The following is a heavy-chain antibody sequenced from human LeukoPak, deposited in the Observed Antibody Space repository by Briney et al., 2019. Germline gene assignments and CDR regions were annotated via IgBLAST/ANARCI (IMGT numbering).Heavy chain of an antibody. CDR1: GFTFSSYW. V-gene: IGHV3-7*01. Sequence: GGSLRLSCAASGFTFSSYWMTWVRQAPGKGLEGVANIKQDGSEKYYVDSVEGRFTISRDNAKNSLYLQMNSLRAEDTAVYYCARYSSGWYFDHWGQGTLVTVSS. D-gene: IGHD6-19*01. J-gene: IGHJ4*02. CDR2: IKQDGSEK. CDR3: ARYSSGWYFDH.